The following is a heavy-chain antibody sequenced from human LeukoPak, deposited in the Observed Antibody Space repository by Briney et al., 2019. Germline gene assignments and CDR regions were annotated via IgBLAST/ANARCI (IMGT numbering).Heavy chain of an antibody. Sequence: ASVKVSCKASGYTFTGYYMNWVRQAPGQGLEWLGRINPNTGGTNFAQRFQGRGTMTRDTSITTAYMELSRLRSDDTAVYYCARVGDGLNDAFDIWGQGTMVTVSS. J-gene: IGHJ3*02. V-gene: IGHV1-2*06. CDR1: GYTFTGYY. D-gene: IGHD5-24*01. CDR3: ARVGDGLNDAFDI. CDR2: INPNTGGT.